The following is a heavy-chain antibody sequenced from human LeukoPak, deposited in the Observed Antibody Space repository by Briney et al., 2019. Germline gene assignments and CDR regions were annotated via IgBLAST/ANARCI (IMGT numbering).Heavy chain of an antibody. D-gene: IGHD3-22*01. CDR3: ARGPPTYYYDSSGLTV. V-gene: IGHV1-18*01. CDR2: ISTYNGNT. J-gene: IGHJ4*02. CDR1: GYTFISYG. Sequence: ASVKVSCKASGYTFISYGISWVRQAPGQGLEWMGWISTYNGNTNYAQKLQGKVTMTTDTSTSTAYMELRSLRSDDTAVYYCARGPPTYYYDSSGLTVWGQGTVVTVSS.